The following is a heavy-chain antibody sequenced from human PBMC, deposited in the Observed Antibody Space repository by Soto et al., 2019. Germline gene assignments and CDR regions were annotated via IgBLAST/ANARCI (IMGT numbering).Heavy chain of an antibody. J-gene: IGHJ6*03. CDR1: GGSFSGYY. D-gene: IGHD2-15*01. CDR3: ARGWGYCSGGSCYKDYYYYMDV. V-gene: IGHV4-34*01. Sequence: QVQLQQWGAGLLKPSETLSLTCAVYGGSFSGYYWSWTRQPPGKGLEWIGEINHSGSTNYNPSLKIRVTISVDTSKNQFSLKLSSVTAADTAVYYCARGWGYCSGGSCYKDYYYYMDVWGKGTTVTVSS. CDR2: INHSGST.